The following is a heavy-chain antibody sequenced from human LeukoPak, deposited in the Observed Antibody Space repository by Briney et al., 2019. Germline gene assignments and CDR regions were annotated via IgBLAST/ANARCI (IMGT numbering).Heavy chain of an antibody. CDR2: INPNSSVT. Sequence: ASVKVSCKTSGYTFTGYYMHWVRQAPGQGLEWMGWINPNSSVTTYAQRFQGRVTMTRDTSISAAYMELRWLTSDDTAVYYCARERGGNSPFDSWGQGTLVTVSS. V-gene: IGHV1-2*02. D-gene: IGHD4-23*01. CDR3: ARERGGNSPFDS. CDR1: GYTFTGYY. J-gene: IGHJ4*02.